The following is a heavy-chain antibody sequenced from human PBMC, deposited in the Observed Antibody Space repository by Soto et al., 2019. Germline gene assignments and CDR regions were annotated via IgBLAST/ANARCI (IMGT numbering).Heavy chain of an antibody. CDR1: GFTFSDYS. V-gene: IGHV3-11*05. CDR3: ARDPGTATFDS. J-gene: IGHJ4*01. D-gene: IGHD1-1*01. Sequence: QVQLVESGGGLVKPGGSLKLTCTASGFTFSDYSLSWIRQAPGKGLEWISYITNTNKYSGHADSVKGRFTISRDNAKNSVFLQMNSLSVDDTAIYSCARDPGTATFDSWGQGTLVTVSS. CDR2: ITNTNKYS.